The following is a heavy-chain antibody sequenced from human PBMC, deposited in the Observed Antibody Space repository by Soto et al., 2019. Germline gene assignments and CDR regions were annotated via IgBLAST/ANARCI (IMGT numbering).Heavy chain of an antibody. CDR2: INSDGSST. CDR3: VRSYSGTYGCFDP. J-gene: IGHJ5*02. V-gene: IGHV3-74*01. CDR1: GFTTSSHW. D-gene: IGHD1-26*01. Sequence: EVQLVESGGGLVQPGESLRLSCAASGFTTSSHWMHWVRQAPGKGLVWVSRINSDGSSTSYADSVKGRFIISRDNAKNTLYLQMNILRAEDTAVYYGVRSYSGTYGCFDPGGQGTLVTVSS.